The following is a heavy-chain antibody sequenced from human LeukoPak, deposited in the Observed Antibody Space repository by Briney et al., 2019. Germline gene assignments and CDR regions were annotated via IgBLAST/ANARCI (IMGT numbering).Heavy chain of an antibody. CDR2: IIPILGIA. CDR1: GGTFSSYA. J-gene: IGHJ4*02. D-gene: IGHD6-13*01. V-gene: IGHV1-69*04. Sequence: SVKVSCKASGGTFSSYAISWVRQAPGQGLEWMGRIIPILGIANYAQKFQGRVTITADKSTSTAYMELSSLRSEDTAVYYCAGSGYSSSRSFDYWGQGTLVTVSS. CDR3: AGSGYSSSRSFDY.